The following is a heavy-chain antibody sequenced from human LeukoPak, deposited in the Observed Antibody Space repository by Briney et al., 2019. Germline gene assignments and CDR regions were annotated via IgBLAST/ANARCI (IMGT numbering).Heavy chain of an antibody. V-gene: IGHV1-8*01. J-gene: IGHJ4*02. CDR2: TSPNSGNT. CDR3: ARGVGATEGDY. Sequence: ASVKVSCKASGYTFTSYDINWVRQATGQGLEWMGWTSPNSGNTGYAQKFQGRVTITRNTSISTAYMELSSLRSEDTAVYYCARGVGATEGDYWGQGTLVTVSS. CDR1: GYTFTSYD. D-gene: IGHD1-26*01.